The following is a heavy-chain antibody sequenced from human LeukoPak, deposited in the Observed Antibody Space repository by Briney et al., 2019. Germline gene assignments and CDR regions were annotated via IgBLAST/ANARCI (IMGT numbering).Heavy chain of an antibody. Sequence: GGSLRLSCIASGFTFGDYAMSWFRQAPGTGLEWVSFIRSKPYGGTTEYAASVKGRFTISRDDSKSIAYLQMNSLKTEDTAVYYCTRARDYGDENFDYWGQGTLVTVSS. J-gene: IGHJ4*02. CDR1: GFTFGDYA. D-gene: IGHD4-17*01. V-gene: IGHV3-49*03. CDR3: TRARDYGDENFDY. CDR2: IRSKPYGGTT.